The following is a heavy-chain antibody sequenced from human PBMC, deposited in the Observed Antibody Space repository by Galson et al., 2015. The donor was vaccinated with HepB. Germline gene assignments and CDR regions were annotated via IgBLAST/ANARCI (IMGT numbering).Heavy chain of an antibody. Sequence: SLRLSCAVSGLTVSNSYMSWVRQAPGKGLQWVSVIYGGGSTYYADSVTGRFTMSRDNSKNSLHLQMNSLRPEDTAVYYCAREFGGGTGLDYWGQGTVVTVSS. CDR1: GLTVSNSY. CDR3: AREFGGGTGLDY. D-gene: IGHD3-10*01. J-gene: IGHJ4*02. V-gene: IGHV3-66*02. CDR2: IYGGGST.